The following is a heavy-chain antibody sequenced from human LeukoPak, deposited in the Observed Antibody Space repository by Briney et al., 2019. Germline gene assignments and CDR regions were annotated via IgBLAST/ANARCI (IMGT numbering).Heavy chain of an antibody. D-gene: IGHD2-21*02. Sequence: GGSLRLSCSASAFTFSSYGMHWVRQAPGKGLEWVAVIWYDGSNKYYADSVKGRFTISRDNSENTLYLQMNSLRAEDTAVYYCARDVAYCGGDCYSEFGYYYGMDVWGQGTTVTVSS. CDR3: ARDVAYCGGDCYSEFGYYYGMDV. CDR2: IWYDGSNK. CDR1: AFTFSSYG. V-gene: IGHV3-33*08. J-gene: IGHJ6*02.